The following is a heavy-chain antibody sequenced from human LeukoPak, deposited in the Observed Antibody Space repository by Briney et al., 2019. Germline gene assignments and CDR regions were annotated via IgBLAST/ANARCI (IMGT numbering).Heavy chain of an antibody. V-gene: IGHV3-23*01. D-gene: IGHD6-19*01. Sequence: GGSLGLSCAASGFTFSSYAMSWVRQAPGKGLEWVSAISGSGGSTYYADSVKGRFTISRDNSKNTLYLQMNSLRAEDTAVYYCAKGSNSSGWYLSSYYYYGMDVWGQGTTVTVSS. CDR2: ISGSGGST. CDR1: GFTFSSYA. CDR3: AKGSNSSGWYLSSYYYYGMDV. J-gene: IGHJ6*02.